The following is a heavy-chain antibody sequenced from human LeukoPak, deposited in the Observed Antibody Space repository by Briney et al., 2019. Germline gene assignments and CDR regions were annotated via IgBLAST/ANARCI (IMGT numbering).Heavy chain of an antibody. Sequence: GGSLGLSCAASGFTFSSYAMSWVRQAPGKGLEWVSAISGSGGSTYYADSVKGRFTISRDNSKNTLYLQMNSLRAEDTAVYYCAKGGYDWLLHDYWGQGTLVTVSS. CDR1: GFTFSSYA. V-gene: IGHV3-23*01. J-gene: IGHJ4*02. CDR2: ISGSGGST. CDR3: AKGGYDWLLHDY. D-gene: IGHD5-12*01.